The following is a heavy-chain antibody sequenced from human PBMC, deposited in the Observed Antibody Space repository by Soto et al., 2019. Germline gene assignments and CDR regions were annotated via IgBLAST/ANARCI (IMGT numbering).Heavy chain of an antibody. CDR2: IKSKTDGGTT. CDR1: GFTFSNAW. Sequence: GGPLRLSCAASGFTFSNAWMNWVRQAPGKGLEWVGRIKSKTDGGTTDYAAPMKGRFTISRDDSKNTLYLQMNSLKTEDTAVYYCTTFLPPNYYDSSGYYSTWGQGTLVTVSS. V-gene: IGHV3-15*07. CDR3: TTFLPPNYYDSSGYYST. J-gene: IGHJ5*02. D-gene: IGHD3-22*01.